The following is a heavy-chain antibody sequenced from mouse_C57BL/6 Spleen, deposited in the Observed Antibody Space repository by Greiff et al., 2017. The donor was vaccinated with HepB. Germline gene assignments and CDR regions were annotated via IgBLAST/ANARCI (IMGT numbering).Heavy chain of an antibody. CDR2: ISDGGSYT. D-gene: IGHD1-1*01. Sequence: EVQVVESGGGLVKPGGSLKLSCAASGFTFSSYAMSWVRQTPEKRLEWVATISDGGSYTYYPDNVKGRFTISRDNAKNNRYLQMSHLKSEDTAIYYCVRDLLYASYYYGLDYWGKDTTLTVSS. V-gene: IGHV5-4*01. J-gene: IGHJ2*01. CDR3: VRDLLYASYYYGLDY. CDR1: GFTFSSYA.